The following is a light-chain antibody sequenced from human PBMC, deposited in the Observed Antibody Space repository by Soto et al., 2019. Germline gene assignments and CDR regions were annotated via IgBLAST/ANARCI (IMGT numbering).Light chain of an antibody. V-gene: IGKV3-20*01. J-gene: IGKJ2*01. CDR3: QQYSSSPHT. Sequence: EIVLTQSPGTLSLSPGERATLSCRASQSVSSSYLAWSQQKPGQAPRLLIYGASSRATGVPDRFSGSGSGTDFTLTISRLEPEDFAVYYCQQYSSSPHTFGQGTMLEIK. CDR2: GAS. CDR1: QSVSSSY.